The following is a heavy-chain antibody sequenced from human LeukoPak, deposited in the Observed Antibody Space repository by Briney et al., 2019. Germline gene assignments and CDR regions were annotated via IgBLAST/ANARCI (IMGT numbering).Heavy chain of an antibody. J-gene: IGHJ5*02. V-gene: IGHV4-34*01. D-gene: IGHD6-13*01. Sequence: PSETLSLTCAVYGGSFSGYYWSWIRQPPGKGLEWIGEINHSGSTNYNPSLKSRVTISVDTSKNQFSLKLSSVTAADTAVYYCARGRRGWLAADNWFDPWGQGTLVTVSS. CDR3: ARGRRGWLAADNWFDP. CDR1: GGSFSGYY. CDR2: INHSGST.